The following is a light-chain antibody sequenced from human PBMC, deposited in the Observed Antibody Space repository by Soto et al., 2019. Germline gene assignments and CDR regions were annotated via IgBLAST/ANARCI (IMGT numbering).Light chain of an antibody. CDR1: QSISSY. J-gene: IGKJ1*01. CDR2: DAS. V-gene: IGKV3-11*01. CDR3: QQRSNWPGT. Sequence: EIVLTQSPATLSLSPGERATLSCRASQSISSYLAWYQQKPGQAPRLLIYDASNRSTGIPARFSGSGSVTAFTLNISSLEPEDFAVYYCQQRSNWPGTCGQGTKVEIK.